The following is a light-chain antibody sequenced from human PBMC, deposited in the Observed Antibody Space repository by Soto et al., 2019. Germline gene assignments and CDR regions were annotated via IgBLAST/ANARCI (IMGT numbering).Light chain of an antibody. CDR3: QQYSDRYST. J-gene: IGKJ1*01. CDR1: QTISSW. Sequence: DIQMTQSPSTLSGSVVDRVTITCRASQTISSWLAWYQQKPGKAPKLLIYKASTLKSGVPSRFSGSGSGTEFTLTISSLQSDDFAVYYCQQYSDRYSTFGQGTKVDIK. CDR2: KAS. V-gene: IGKV1-5*03.